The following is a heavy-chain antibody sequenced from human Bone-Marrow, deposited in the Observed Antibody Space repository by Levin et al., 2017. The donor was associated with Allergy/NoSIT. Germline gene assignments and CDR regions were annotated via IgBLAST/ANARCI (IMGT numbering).Heavy chain of an antibody. CDR3: AKGGTFDFWSGYTYYHYDMDV. D-gene: IGHD3-3*01. CDR1: GFTFSSYA. J-gene: IGHJ6*02. Sequence: GGSLRLSCTTSGFTFSSYAMSWVRQAPGRGLEWVSGISGNGGNTYYADSVKGRFTISRDNAKNTLYLQTNSQRAEDTAVYYCAKGGTFDFWSGYTYYHYDMDVWGQGTTVTVSS. CDR2: ISGNGGNT. V-gene: IGHV3-23*01.